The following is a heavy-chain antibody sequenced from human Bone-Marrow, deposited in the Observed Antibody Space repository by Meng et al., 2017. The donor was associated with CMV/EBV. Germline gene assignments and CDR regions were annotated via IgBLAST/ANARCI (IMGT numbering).Heavy chain of an antibody. CDR2: IKQDGSEK. J-gene: IGHJ2*01. CDR1: GFTVSSYW. D-gene: IGHD2-21*01. Sequence: GESLKISCAASGFTVSSYWMSWVRQAPGKGLEWVANIKQDGSEKYYVDSVKGRFTISRDNAKNSLYLQMNSLRAEDTAVYYCARDLVVVIATNNYWYFDLWGRGTLVTVYS. V-gene: IGHV3-7*01. CDR3: ARDLVVVIATNNYWYFDL.